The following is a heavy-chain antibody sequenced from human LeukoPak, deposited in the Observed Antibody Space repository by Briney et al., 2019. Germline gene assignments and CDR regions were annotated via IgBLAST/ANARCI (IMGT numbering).Heavy chain of an antibody. CDR3: ARSVRGYEFSGDY. Sequence: SVKVSCKASGGTFSSYAISWVRQAPGQGLEWMGRVIPIFGTANYAQKFQGRVTITTDESTSAAYMELSSLRSEDTAVYYCARSVRGYEFSGDYWGQGTLVTVSS. D-gene: IGHD5-18*01. CDR2: VIPIFGTA. V-gene: IGHV1-69*05. CDR1: GGTFSSYA. J-gene: IGHJ4*02.